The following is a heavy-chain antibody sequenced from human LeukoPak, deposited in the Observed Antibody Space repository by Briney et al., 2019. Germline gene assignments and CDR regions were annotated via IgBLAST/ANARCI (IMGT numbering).Heavy chain of an antibody. V-gene: IGHV3-33*01. J-gene: IGHJ6*02. CDR3: ARSLKFGDFHYYYGMDV. CDR1: GFNLNSFG. D-gene: IGHD2-21*02. Sequence: GGSLRLSCAASGFNLNSFGMHWVRQAPGKGLEWVAVIWYDGTNENYVDPVKGRFTISRDNSKNMLYLQMNSLRAEDTAVYYCARSLKFGDFHYYYGMDVWGQGTTVTVSS. CDR2: IWYDGTNE.